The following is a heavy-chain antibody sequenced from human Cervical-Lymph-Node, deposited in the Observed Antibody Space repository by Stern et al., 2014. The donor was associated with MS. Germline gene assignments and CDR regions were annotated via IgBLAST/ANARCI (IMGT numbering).Heavy chain of an antibody. CDR1: GYTFTSDD. CDR3: TKAWDS. J-gene: IGHJ4*02. V-gene: IGHV1-8*01. Sequence: QVPLMQSGAEVKKPGASVKVSCKTSGYTFTSDDIHWVRQASGQGLEWMGWMNPDSGYTGYAQKFQGRPTITRDTSISTAYMELTTLRSEDTAVYYCTKAWDSWGQGTLVIVSS. CDR2: MNPDSGYT.